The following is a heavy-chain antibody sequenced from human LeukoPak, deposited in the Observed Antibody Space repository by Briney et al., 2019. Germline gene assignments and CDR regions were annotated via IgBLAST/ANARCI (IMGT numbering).Heavy chain of an antibody. Sequence: GASVKVSCKASGGTFSSYAISWVRQAPGQGLEWMGGIIPIFGTANYAQKFQGRVTMTRDTSTSTVCMELSSLRSEDTAVYYCARVLRSRREIFDYWGQGTLVTVSS. V-gene: IGHV1-69*05. J-gene: IGHJ4*02. CDR3: ARVLRSRREIFDY. D-gene: IGHD1-26*01. CDR1: GGTFSSYA. CDR2: IIPIFGTA.